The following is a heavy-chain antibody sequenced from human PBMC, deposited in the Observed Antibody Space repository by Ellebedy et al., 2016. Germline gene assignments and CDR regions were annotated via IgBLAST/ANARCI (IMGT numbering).Heavy chain of an antibody. CDR2: ISWNSGSI. CDR1: GFTFDDYA. Sequence: SLKISXAASGFTFDDYAMHWVRQAPGKGLEWVSGISWNSGSIGYADSVKGRFTISRDNAKNSLYLQMNSLRAEDTALYYCAKDMGQYSYGYDYYGMDVWGQGTTVTVSS. CDR3: AKDMGQYSYGYDYYGMDV. D-gene: IGHD5-18*01. J-gene: IGHJ6*02. V-gene: IGHV3-9*01.